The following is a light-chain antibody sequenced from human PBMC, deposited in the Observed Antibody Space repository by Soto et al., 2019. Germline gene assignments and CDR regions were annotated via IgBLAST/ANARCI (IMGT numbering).Light chain of an antibody. CDR2: GAS. J-gene: IGKJ5*01. CDR1: QSVSNSY. Sequence: EFVLTQSPGTLSLSPGERATLSCRASQSVSNSYLAWYQQKPGQAPRLLMYGASNRATGIPDRFSGSGSETDFTLTISRLEPEDFAVYYCQQYGTTRITFGQGTRLE. V-gene: IGKV3-20*01. CDR3: QQYGTTRIT.